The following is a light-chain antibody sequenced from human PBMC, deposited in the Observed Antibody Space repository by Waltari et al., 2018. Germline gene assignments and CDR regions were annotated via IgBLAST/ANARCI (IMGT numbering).Light chain of an antibody. CDR3: SSYTSSSPVV. V-gene: IGLV2-14*01. J-gene: IGLJ2*01. CDR2: EVS. CDR1: SSDVGGYNY. Sequence: QSALTQPASVSGSPGQSITISCTGTSSDVGGYNYVPWYQQHPGKAPKLMIYEVSNRPSGVSNCFSGSKSGNTASLTISGLQAEDEADYYCSSYTSSSPVVFGGGTKLTVL.